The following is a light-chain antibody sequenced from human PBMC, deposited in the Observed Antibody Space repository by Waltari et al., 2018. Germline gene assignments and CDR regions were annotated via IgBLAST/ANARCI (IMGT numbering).Light chain of an antibody. CDR1: RSDVGAYNF. V-gene: IGLV2-8*01. J-gene: IGLJ1*01. CDR3: NSYAGGDILYV. CDR2: DFR. Sequence: QSALTQPPSASGSPGQSITISCTGTRSDVGAYNFVSWYQQHPGEAPKLIIFDFRKRPAGVPDRFSGSKSGNTASLTVSGLQAEDEADYYCNSYAGGDILYVFGTGTRVTVL.